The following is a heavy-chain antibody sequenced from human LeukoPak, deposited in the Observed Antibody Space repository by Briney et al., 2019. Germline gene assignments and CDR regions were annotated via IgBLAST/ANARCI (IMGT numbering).Heavy chain of an antibody. J-gene: IGHJ4*02. Sequence: SETLSLTCAVYGGSFSGYYWSWIRQPPGKGLEWIGEINHSGSTNYNPSLKSRVTISVDTSKKQFSLRLNSVTAADTAVYYCARGNLRYSYGTYYFDYWGQGTLVTVSS. CDR2: INHSGST. V-gene: IGHV4-34*01. CDR3: ARGNLRYSYGTYYFDY. CDR1: GGSFSGYY. D-gene: IGHD5-18*01.